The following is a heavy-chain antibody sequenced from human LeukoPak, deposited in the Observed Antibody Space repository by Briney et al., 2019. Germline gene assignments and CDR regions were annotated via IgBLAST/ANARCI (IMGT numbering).Heavy chain of an antibody. V-gene: IGHV1-2*02. CDR3: ARGGSHFHFHYMDV. CDR2: INPNSGGT. CDR1: GDTFTAYY. Sequence: ASVKVSCKASGDTFTAYYMNWVRQAPGQGLEWMGWINPNSGGTKTAEKFQGRVAMTRDTSISTAYMELSRLRSDDTAMYYCARGGSHFHFHYMDVWGKGTTVTVSS. D-gene: IGHD3-16*01. J-gene: IGHJ6*03.